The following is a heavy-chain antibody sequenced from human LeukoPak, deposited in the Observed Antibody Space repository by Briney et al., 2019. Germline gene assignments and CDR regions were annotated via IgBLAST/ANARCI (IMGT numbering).Heavy chain of an antibody. Sequence: GGSLRLSCAASGFTFSSYAMSWVRQAPGEGLEWVSAISGSGGSTYYADSVKGRFTISRDNSKNTLYLQMNSLRAEDTAVYYCAKDLAWSYGDTVVADYYYYGMDVWGQGTTVTVSS. D-gene: IGHD2-15*01. CDR1: GFTFSSYA. CDR3: AKDLAWSYGDTVVADYYYYGMDV. CDR2: ISGSGGST. V-gene: IGHV3-23*01. J-gene: IGHJ6*02.